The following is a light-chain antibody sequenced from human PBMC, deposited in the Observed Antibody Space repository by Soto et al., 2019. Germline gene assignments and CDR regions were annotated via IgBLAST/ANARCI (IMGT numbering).Light chain of an antibody. Sequence: IQMTQSASSLSASVGNKVTITCRASLSISIFLNWIQHKPGEAPKPVIFAASSLHSGVPSRFSGSGSGTNFTLTISSLQTEDVATYYCQKYNSAPLTFGGGTKVDIK. CDR3: QKYNSAPLT. CDR2: AAS. CDR1: LSISIF. V-gene: IGKV1-39*01. J-gene: IGKJ4*01.